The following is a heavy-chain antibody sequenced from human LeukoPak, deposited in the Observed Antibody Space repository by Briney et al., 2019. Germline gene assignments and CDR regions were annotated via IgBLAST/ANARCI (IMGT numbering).Heavy chain of an antibody. V-gene: IGHV3-21*01. D-gene: IGHD5-18*01. CDR3: AREGVAEDTAMVTYSFDY. CDR2: ISSSSSYI. J-gene: IGHJ4*02. Sequence: GGSLRLSCAASGFTFSSYSMNWVRQAPGKGLEWVSSISSSSSYIYYADSVKGRFTISRDNAKNSLYLQMNSLRAEDTAVYYCAREGVAEDTAMVTYSFDYWGQGTLVTVSS. CDR1: GFTFSSYS.